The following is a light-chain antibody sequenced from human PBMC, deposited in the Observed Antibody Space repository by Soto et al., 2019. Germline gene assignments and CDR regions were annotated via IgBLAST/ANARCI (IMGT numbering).Light chain of an antibody. V-gene: IGKV3-15*01. Sequence: EIVMTQSPAXLXVSPGEXXXXXXRASXXXXXNLAWYQQKPGQPPRLLIYDASTRATGVPARFGGSGSGTEFTLTISGLQSEDFAVYYCQQYGDWPPDTFGQGTKVEI. CDR2: DAS. CDR1: XXXXXN. CDR3: QQYGDWPPDT. J-gene: IGKJ2*01.